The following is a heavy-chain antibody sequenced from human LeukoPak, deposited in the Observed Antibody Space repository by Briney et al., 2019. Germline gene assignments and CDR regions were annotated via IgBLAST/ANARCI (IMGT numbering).Heavy chain of an antibody. D-gene: IGHD1-7*01. CDR1: GYTFITSD. V-gene: IGHV1-8*01. CDR3: TRKLRLDEH. J-gene: IGHJ4*02. Sequence: ASVKVSCKASGYTFITSDINWVRQASGQGLEWMGYIDPESGYTTYAQKFQGRVTMIRDTSTSTAYMELSSLTPDDTAIYYCTRKLRLDEHWGQGTLVAVSS. CDR2: IDPESGYT.